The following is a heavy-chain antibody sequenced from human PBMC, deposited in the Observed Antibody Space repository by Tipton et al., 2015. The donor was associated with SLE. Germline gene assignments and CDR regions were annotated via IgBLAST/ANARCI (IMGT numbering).Heavy chain of an antibody. V-gene: IGHV3-33*01. J-gene: IGHJ6*03. D-gene: IGHD5-18*01. CDR2: IWYDGSNK. CDR1: GFTFSSYG. Sequence: RSLRLSCAASGFTFSSYGMHWVRQAPGKGLEWVAVIWYDGSNKYYADSVKGRFTISRDNSKNTLYLQMNSLRAEDTAVYYCARGSDTALMDVWGKGTTVTVSS. CDR3: ARGSDTALMDV.